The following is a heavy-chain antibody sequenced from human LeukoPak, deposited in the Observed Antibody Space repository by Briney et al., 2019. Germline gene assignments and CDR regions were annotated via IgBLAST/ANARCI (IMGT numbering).Heavy chain of an antibody. CDR1: GFTFTNYW. CDR3: ARPRSGWSPYPFDY. J-gene: IGHJ4*02. Sequence: GGSLRLSCAASGFTFTNYWMSWVRQAPGKGLELVANIKQDRSEKYYVDSVKGRFTISRDNAKNSLYLQMNSLRSEDTAVYYCARPRSGWSPYPFDYWGQGTLVTVSS. V-gene: IGHV3-7*03. CDR2: IKQDRSEK. D-gene: IGHD6-19*01.